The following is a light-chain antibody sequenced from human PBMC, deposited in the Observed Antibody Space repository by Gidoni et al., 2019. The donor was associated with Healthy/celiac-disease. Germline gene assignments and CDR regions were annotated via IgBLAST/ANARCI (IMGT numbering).Light chain of an antibody. J-gene: IGKJ2*01. CDR3: MQALQTPYT. V-gene: IGKV2-28*01. CDR1: KSPLRSNGYNY. Sequence: DIVRPQSPPSTPVTTGEPASIACRSSKSPLRSNGYNYLYWYLQKPGQSPQLLIYLGSNRSSGVPDRFSGSGSGTDFTLKISRVEAEDVGVYYCMQALQTPYTFXQXTKLEIK. CDR2: LGS.